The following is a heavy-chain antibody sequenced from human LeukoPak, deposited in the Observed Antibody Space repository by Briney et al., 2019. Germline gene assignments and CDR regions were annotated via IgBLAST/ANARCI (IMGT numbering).Heavy chain of an antibody. CDR3: ARSPRNRGFDY. D-gene: IGHD7-27*01. J-gene: IGHJ4*02. V-gene: IGHV1-8*01. CDR1: VYTFTTYD. CDR2: VNPNSGST. Sequence: ASVKVSCKASVYTFTTYDINWVRQATGQGLEWMGWVNPNSGSTGYAQKFQGRVTMTRDTSISTVYMELSSLRSEDTAVYYCARSPRNRGFDYWGQGTLVTVSS.